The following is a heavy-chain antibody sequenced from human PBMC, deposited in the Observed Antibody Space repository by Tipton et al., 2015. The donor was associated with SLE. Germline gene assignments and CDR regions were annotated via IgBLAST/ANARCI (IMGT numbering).Heavy chain of an antibody. CDR1: GGSFSGYY. CDR2: RHQSGTT. CDR3: ARPGEAYSWDAFDI. J-gene: IGHJ3*02. D-gene: IGHD2-21*01. Sequence: TLSLTCAVYGGSFSGYYWSWIRQPPGKGLEWIGERHQSGTTNYHPSFKSRVTISVDTSKNQFSLRLSSVTAADTAVYYCARPGEAYSWDAFDIWGQGTMVTVSS. V-gene: IGHV4-34*01.